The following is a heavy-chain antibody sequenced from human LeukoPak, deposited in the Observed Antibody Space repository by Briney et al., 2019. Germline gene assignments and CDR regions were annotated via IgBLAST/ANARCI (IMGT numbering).Heavy chain of an antibody. V-gene: IGHV4-34*01. CDR3: ARGARGNYYRV. CDR1: GGSFSGYY. Sequence: SETLSLTCAVYGGSFSGYYWSWIRQPPGKGLEWIGEVSHSGSTNYTPSLESRVTISVDTSKNLFSLKLSSVTAADTAVYYCARGARGNYYRVWGKGTTVTVSS. J-gene: IGHJ6*04. CDR2: VSHSGST. D-gene: IGHD3-10*01.